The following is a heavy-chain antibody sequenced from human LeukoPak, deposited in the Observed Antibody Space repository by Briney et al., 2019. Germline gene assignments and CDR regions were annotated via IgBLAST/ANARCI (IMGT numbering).Heavy chain of an antibody. J-gene: IGHJ2*01. V-gene: IGHV3-30*02. D-gene: IGHD4-23*01. Sequence: GGSLRLSCAASGFTFSKYGIHWVRQAPGKGLEWVAFIRYDGNNELYADSMKGRFTVSRDNSKNSLYLQMNSLRTEDTALYYCAKDYTYGGNSWSWYFDLWGRGTLVTVSS. CDR2: IRYDGNNE. CDR3: AKDYTYGGNSWSWYFDL. CDR1: GFTFSKYG.